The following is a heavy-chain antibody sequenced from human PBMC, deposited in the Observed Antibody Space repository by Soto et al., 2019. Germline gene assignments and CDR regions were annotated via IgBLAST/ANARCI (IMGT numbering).Heavy chain of an antibody. CDR3: AKAGYCSGGGGYSD. Sequence: EVQLLESGGGLVQPGGSLRLSCAASGFTFSIYAMGWVRQAPGKGLEWVSGVSGSGTGTYYADSVKGRFTISRDNSKDTVYVQMDSLRAEDTAVYYCAKAGYCSGGGGYSDWGQGTLVTVSS. CDR1: GFTFSIYA. CDR2: VSGSGTGT. D-gene: IGHD2-15*01. V-gene: IGHV3-23*01. J-gene: IGHJ4*02.